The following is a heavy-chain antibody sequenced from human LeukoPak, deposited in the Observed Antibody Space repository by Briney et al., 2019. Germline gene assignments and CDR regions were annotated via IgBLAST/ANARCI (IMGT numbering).Heavy chain of an antibody. CDR1: GYTFTIYY. J-gene: IGHJ6*03. CDR3: ARGPPLTFDHTPEGYYHYYMDV. V-gene: IGHV1-46*01. CDR2: INPSGGST. D-gene: IGHD1-14*01. Sequence: ASVTVSCKASGYTFTIYYMHWVRQAPGQGLEWMGIINPSGGSTSYAQEFQGRVSLTADESTSTVYMELSSLRYDDTAVYYCARGPPLTFDHTPEGYYHYYMDVWGDGTTVTISS.